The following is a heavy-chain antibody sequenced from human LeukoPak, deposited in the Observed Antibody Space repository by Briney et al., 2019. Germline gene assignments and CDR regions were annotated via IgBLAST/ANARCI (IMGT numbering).Heavy chain of an antibody. Sequence: VASVKVSCKASGYTFTTYPVNWVRQAPGQRLEWMGWINAGNGNTKYSQKFRGRVTITRDTSADTAYMELSSLRSEDTAVYYCARLKYCTNGVCYAGFDYWGQGTLVTVSS. J-gene: IGHJ4*02. CDR2: INAGNGNT. CDR1: GYTFTTYP. V-gene: IGHV1-3*01. D-gene: IGHD2-8*01. CDR3: ARLKYCTNGVCYAGFDY.